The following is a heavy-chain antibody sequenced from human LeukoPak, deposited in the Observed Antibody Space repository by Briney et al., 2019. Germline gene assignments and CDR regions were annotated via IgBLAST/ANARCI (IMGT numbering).Heavy chain of an antibody. CDR3: ARDRSTDFSPGYFDY. CDR2: IYHSGST. Sequence: PSETLSLTCAVSGGSISSSNWWSWVRQPPGKGLEWIGEIYHSGSTNYNPSLKSRVTISVDKSKNQFSLKLSSVTAADTAVYYCARDRSTDFSPGYFDYWGQGTLVTVSS. D-gene: IGHD6-6*01. J-gene: IGHJ4*02. V-gene: IGHV4-4*02. CDR1: GGSISSSNW.